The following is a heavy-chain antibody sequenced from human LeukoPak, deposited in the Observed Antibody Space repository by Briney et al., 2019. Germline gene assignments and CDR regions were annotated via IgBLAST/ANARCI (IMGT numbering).Heavy chain of an antibody. CDR1: GFTFSSYA. V-gene: IGHV3-23*01. J-gene: IGHJ4*02. CDR3: AKAFWSGYYTGSCFDY. D-gene: IGHD3-3*01. CDR2: ISGSGGST. Sequence: GGSLRLSCAASGFTFSSYAMSWVRQAPGKGLEWVSAISGSGGSTYYADSVKGRFTISRDNSKNTLYLQMNSLRAEDTAVYYCAKAFWSGYYTGSCFDYWGQGTLVTVSS.